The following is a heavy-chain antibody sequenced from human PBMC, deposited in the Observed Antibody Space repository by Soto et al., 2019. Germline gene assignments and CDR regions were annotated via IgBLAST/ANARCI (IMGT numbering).Heavy chain of an antibody. CDR3: VRAGYSYGTGAFDI. CDR1: GFTVSSNY. Sequence: PGGSLRLSCAASGFTVSSNYMSWVRQAPGKGLEWVSVIYSGGSTYYADSVKGRFTISRDNSKNTLYLQMNSLRAEDTAVYYCVRAGYSYGTGAFDIWGQGTMVTVSS. J-gene: IGHJ3*02. D-gene: IGHD5-18*01. V-gene: IGHV3-66*01. CDR2: IYSGGST.